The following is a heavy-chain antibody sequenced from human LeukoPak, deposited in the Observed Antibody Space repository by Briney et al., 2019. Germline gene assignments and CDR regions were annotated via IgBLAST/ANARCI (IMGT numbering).Heavy chain of an antibody. J-gene: IGHJ4*02. CDR1: GGSFSSYY. D-gene: IGHD2-15*01. V-gene: IGHV4-59*01. Sequence: PSETLSLTCAVYGGSFSSYYWSWIRQPPGKGLEWIGYIYYSGSTNYNPSLKSRVTISIDTSKNQFSLKLTSVTAADTAVYYCAREGYCSGGSCYRGNIDYWGQGTLVTVSS. CDR2: IYYSGST. CDR3: AREGYCSGGSCYRGNIDY.